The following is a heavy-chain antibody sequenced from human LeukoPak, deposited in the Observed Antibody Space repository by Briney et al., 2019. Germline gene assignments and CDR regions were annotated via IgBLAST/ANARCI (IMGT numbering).Heavy chain of an antibody. Sequence: SSQTLSLTCTVSGGPISSGGYYWSWIRQHPGKGLEWIGSIYYSGSANYNPSLQGRVTISLDTSRNQFSLKLSSVTAADTAVYYCASGDNDPLFDYWGQGTLVTVSS. J-gene: IGHJ4*02. D-gene: IGHD1-1*01. CDR2: IYYSGSA. CDR1: GGPISSGGYY. V-gene: IGHV4-31*03. CDR3: ASGDNDPLFDY.